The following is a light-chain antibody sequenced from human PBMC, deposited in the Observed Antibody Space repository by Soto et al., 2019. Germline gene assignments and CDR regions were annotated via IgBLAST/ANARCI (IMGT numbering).Light chain of an antibody. Sequence: DIPMTQSPATLSASVGDTVTITCRASQSISNWLAWYQLKPGKAPKLLIHEASNLQSGVPSTFSGSESGTEFTLTITSLQPEDFATYYCQQYKSYWTFGQGTRVELK. J-gene: IGKJ2*01. CDR1: QSISNW. CDR2: EAS. CDR3: QQYKSYWT. V-gene: IGKV1-5*03.